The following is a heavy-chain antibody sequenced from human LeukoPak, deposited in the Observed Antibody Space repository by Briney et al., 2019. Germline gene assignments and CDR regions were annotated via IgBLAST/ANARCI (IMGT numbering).Heavy chain of an antibody. CDR1: GFTFSSYE. CDR2: ITGSGSTI. D-gene: IGHD1-14*01. J-gene: IGHJ4*02. V-gene: IGHV3-48*03. CDR3: ARGVEPLAANTLAY. Sequence: PGGSLRLSCAASGFTFSSYEMNWVRQAPGKGLEWVSYITGSGSTIYYADSVKGRFTISRDNSKNTLYLEMNSLSPDDTAVYYCARGVEPLAANTLAYWGQGTLVTVSS.